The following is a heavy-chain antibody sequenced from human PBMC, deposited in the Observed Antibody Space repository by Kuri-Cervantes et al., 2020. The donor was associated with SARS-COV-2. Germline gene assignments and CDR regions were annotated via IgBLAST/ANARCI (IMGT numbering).Heavy chain of an antibody. V-gene: IGHV3-30-3*01. CDR1: GLTFSSYA. Sequence: LSLTCAASGLTFSSYAMHWVRQAPGKGLEWVAVISYDGSNKYYADSVKGRFTISRDNSKNTLYLQMNSLRAEDTAVYYCTTYYDFWSGYYSSDAFDIWGQGTMVTVSS. J-gene: IGHJ3*02. CDR2: ISYDGSNK. CDR3: TTYYDFWSGYYSSDAFDI. D-gene: IGHD3-3*01.